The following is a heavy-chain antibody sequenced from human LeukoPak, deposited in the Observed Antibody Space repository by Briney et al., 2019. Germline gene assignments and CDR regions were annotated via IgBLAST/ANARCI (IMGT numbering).Heavy chain of an antibody. CDR2: IYYSGST. Sequence: SETLSLTCTVSGGSISSSSYYWGWIRQPPGKGLEWIVSIYYSGSTYYNPSLKSRVTISVDTSKNQFSLKLSSVTAADTAVYYCARHPLSSSWYPDWFDPWGQGTLVTVSS. CDR3: ARHPLSSSWYPDWFDP. V-gene: IGHV4-39*01. CDR1: GGSISSSSYY. D-gene: IGHD6-13*01. J-gene: IGHJ5*02.